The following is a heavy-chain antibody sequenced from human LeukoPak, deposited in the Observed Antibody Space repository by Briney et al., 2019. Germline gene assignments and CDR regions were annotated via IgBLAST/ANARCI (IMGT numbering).Heavy chain of an antibody. CDR3: ARGIAVAGLDY. D-gene: IGHD6-19*01. CDR1: GYTFTGYY. CDR2: INPNSGAT. V-gene: IGHV1-2*02. J-gene: IGHJ4*02. Sequence: ASVKVSCKASGYTFTGYYMHWVQQAPGQGLEWMGWINPNSGATNYALKFQGRVTMTRDTSISTAYMELSSLRSDDTAVYYCARGIAVAGLDYWGQGTLVTVSS.